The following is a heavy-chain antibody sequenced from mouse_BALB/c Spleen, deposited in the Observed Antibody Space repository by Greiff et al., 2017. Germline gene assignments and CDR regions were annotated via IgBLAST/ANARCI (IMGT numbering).Heavy chain of an antibody. J-gene: IGHJ2*01. Sequence: VQLQQSGAELVKPGASVKMSCKASGYTFTSYWMHWVKQRPGQGLEWIGYINPSTGYTEYNQNFKDKATLTADKSSNTAYMQLSSLTSEDSAVYDWARGGDYRDYWGQGTTLTVSS. CDR2: INPSTGYT. D-gene: IGHD2-13*01. CDR3: ARGGDYRDY. V-gene: IGHV1-7*01. CDR1: GYTFTSYW.